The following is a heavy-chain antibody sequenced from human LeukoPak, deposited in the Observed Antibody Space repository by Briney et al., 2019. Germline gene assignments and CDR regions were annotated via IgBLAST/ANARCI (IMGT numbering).Heavy chain of an antibody. Sequence: SETLSLTCSVSGGSISSYYWSWIRQPAGKGLEWIGRIYSSGSTNYNPSLKSRVTMSVDTSKKQFSLKLSSVTAADTAVYYCARGGPAAGRFDYWGQGTLVTVSS. CDR3: ARGGPAAGRFDY. D-gene: IGHD6-13*01. V-gene: IGHV4-4*07. J-gene: IGHJ4*02. CDR1: GGSISSYY. CDR2: IYSSGST.